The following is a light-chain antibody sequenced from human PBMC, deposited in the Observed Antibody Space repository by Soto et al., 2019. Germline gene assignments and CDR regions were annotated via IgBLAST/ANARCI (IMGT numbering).Light chain of an antibody. CDR1: QSVSSN. J-gene: IGKJ4*01. V-gene: IGKV3-15*01. CDR3: QQYNNWHLT. CDR2: GAS. Sequence: EIVMTQSPATLSVSPGERATLSCRASQSVSSNVAWYQQKPGQAPRLLIYGASTRATGIPARFSGSGSGTEFTLTISRLQYEDFAVYSCQQYNNWHLTFGGGTKVEIK.